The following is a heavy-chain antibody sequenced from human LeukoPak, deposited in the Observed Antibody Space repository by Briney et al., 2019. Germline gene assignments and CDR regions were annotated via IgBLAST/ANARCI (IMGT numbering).Heavy chain of an antibody. CDR3: AHMKVDTPMGP. D-gene: IGHD5-18*01. V-gene: IGHV2-5*02. Sequence: VSGPTLVKPTQTLTLTCTFSGFSLSTSGVGVGWIRQPPGKALEWLAYMYWDDDERYSPSLKSRLTITKDTSKNQVVLTVTNMDPVDTATYYCAHMKVDTPMGPWGQGTLVTVSS. CDR1: GFSLSTSGVG. J-gene: IGHJ5*02. CDR2: MYWDDDE.